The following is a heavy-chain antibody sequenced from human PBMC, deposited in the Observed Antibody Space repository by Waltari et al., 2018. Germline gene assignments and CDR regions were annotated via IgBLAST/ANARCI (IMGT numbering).Heavy chain of an antibody. J-gene: IGHJ5*02. CDR1: GGSISSSNW. CDR3: ARGSPRHSYSSSRRSRWFDP. Sequence: GGSISSSNWWSWVRQPPGKGLEWIGEIYHSGSTNYNPSLKSRVTISVDKSKNQFSLKLSSVTAADTAVYYCARGSPRHSYSSSRRSRWFDPWGQGTLVTVSS. CDR2: IYHSGST. V-gene: IGHV4-4*02. D-gene: IGHD6-13*01.